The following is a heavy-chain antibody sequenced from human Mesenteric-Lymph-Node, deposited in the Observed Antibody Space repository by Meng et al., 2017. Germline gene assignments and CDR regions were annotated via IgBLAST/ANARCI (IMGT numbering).Heavy chain of an antibody. J-gene: IGHJ6*02. Sequence: GESLKISCAASGFTFSSYEMNWVRQAPGKGLEWVSYISSSGSTIYYADSVKGRFTISRDNAKNSLYLQMNSLRAEDTAVYYCARGGPQAWGLAVGYYYYGMDVWGQGTTVTVSS. V-gene: IGHV3-48*03. CDR1: GFTFSSYE. CDR3: ARGGPQAWGLAVGYYYYGMDV. CDR2: ISSSGSTI. D-gene: IGHD7-27*01.